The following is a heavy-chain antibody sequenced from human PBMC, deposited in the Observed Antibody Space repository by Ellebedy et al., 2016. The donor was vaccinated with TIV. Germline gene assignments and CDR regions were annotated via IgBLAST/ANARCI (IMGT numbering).Heavy chain of an antibody. CDR1: GGTFSSYA. V-gene: IGHV1-69*05. Sequence: ASVKVSCKASGGTFSSYAISWVRQAPGQGLEWMGGIIPIFGTANYAQKFQGRVTITRDTSASTAYMELSSLRSDDTAVYYCARGEDYGDYLVDYWGQGTLVTVSS. CDR2: IIPIFGTA. CDR3: ARGEDYGDYLVDY. D-gene: IGHD4-17*01. J-gene: IGHJ4*02.